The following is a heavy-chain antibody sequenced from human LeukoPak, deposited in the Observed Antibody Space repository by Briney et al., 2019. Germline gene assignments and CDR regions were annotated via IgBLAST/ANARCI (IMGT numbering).Heavy chain of an antibody. V-gene: IGHV3-74*01. CDR1: GFPFSSYW. CDR3: ASDSPYYGMDV. J-gene: IGHJ6*02. Sequence: GGSLRLSCAASGFPFSSYWMHWVRQVPGKGLLWVSRINSDGSATIYADSVRGRFTISRDNAKNTLYLQMSGLRVEDTAVYHCASDSPYYGMDVWGRGTTVTVSS. CDR2: INSDGSAT.